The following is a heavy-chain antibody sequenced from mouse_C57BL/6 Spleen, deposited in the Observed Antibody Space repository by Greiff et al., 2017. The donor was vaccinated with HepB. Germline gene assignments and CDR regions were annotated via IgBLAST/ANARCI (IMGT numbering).Heavy chain of an antibody. CDR2: ISYDGSN. CDR1: GYSITSGYY. J-gene: IGHJ2*01. CDR3: ARHYYGSSYYFDY. Sequence: DVQLVESGPGLVKPSQSLSLTCSVTGYSITSGYYWNWIRQFPGNKLEWMGYISYDGSNNYNPSLKNRISITRDTSKNQFFLKLNSVTTEDTATYYCARHYYGSSYYFDYWGQGTTLTVSS. V-gene: IGHV3-6*01. D-gene: IGHD1-1*01.